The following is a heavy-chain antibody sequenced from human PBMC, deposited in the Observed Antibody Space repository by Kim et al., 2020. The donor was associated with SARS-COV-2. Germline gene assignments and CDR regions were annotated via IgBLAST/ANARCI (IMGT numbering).Heavy chain of an antibody. CDR3: ARESAYDSTGYYRYYYY. J-gene: IGHJ6*01. CDR2: ISYDGSNK. V-gene: IGHV3-30*04. Sequence: GGSLRLSCAASGFTFSSYAMHWVRQAPGKGLEWVAVISYDGSNKYYADSVKGRFTISRDNSKNTLYLQMNSLRAEDTAVYYCARESAYDSTGYYRYYYY. CDR1: GFTFSSYA. D-gene: IGHD3-22*01.